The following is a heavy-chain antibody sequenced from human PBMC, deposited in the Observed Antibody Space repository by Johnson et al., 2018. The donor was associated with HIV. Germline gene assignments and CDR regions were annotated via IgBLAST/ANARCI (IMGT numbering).Heavy chain of an antibody. J-gene: IGHJ3*02. Sequence: VQLVESGGGLVQPGGSQRLSCAVSGFTFNTYWMHWVRQAPGKGLVWVARINSDGGSTSYVDSVKGRFTISRDNAKNSLYLQMNSLRAEDTAVYYCARDSRISLIVVVSRGGFDIWGQGTMVTVSS. D-gene: IGHD3-22*01. CDR3: ARDSRISLIVVVSRGGFDI. CDR1: GFTFNTYW. V-gene: IGHV3-74*01. CDR2: INSDGGST.